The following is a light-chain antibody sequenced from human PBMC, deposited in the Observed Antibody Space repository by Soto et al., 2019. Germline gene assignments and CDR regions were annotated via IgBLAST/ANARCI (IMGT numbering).Light chain of an antibody. CDR2: AAS. V-gene: IGKV3-15*01. Sequence: EIVMTQSPATLSVSPGERATLSCRASKSASSNLAWYQQKPGQAPRLLIYAASTRATGIPARFSGGGSGTEFTLSISSLQSEDYAVYYCQQYNKWPLTFGGGTKVEIK. CDR3: QQYNKWPLT. CDR1: KSASSN. J-gene: IGKJ4*01.